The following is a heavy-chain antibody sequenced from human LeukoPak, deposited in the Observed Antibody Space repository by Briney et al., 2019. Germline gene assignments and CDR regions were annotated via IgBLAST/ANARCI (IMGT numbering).Heavy chain of an antibody. Sequence: ASVKVSCKASGYTFTSYGISWVRQAPGQGLEWMGWISAKNGYTKYTQKLQGRVSMTTDTSTRTAYMELRSLRSDDTAVYYCARDRPGFGTIESPEYWGQGTLVTVSS. CDR2: ISAKNGYT. CDR1: GYTFTSYG. CDR3: ARDRPGFGTIESPEY. D-gene: IGHD1-1*01. J-gene: IGHJ4*02. V-gene: IGHV1-18*01.